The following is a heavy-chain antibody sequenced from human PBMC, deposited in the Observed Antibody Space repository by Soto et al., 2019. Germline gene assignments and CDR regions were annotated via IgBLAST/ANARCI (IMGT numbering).Heavy chain of an antibody. J-gene: IGHJ5*02. CDR1: GYTFTSNG. D-gene: IGHD3-16*01. CDR3: ARLRAPKGERYNWFDP. V-gene: IGHV1-18*04. CDR2: ISGYNGDT. Sequence: GASVKVSCKASGYTFTSNGISWVRQAPGQGLEWMGWISGYNGDTDYAQKFQGRVTMTTDTSTSTAYMEVRSLRPDDTAVYYCARLRAPKGERYNWFDPWGQGTLVTVSS.